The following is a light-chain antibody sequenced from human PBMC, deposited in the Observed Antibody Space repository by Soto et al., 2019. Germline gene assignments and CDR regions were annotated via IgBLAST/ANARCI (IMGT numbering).Light chain of an antibody. V-gene: IGKV1-5*01. J-gene: IGKJ3*01. CDR2: DGS. CDR1: QSISTF. CDR3: QHYNTYSKA. Sequence: DIQMTQSPSSLSASVGDRVTITCRASQSISTFLNWYHQKPGEAPKLLIYDGSTLASGVPPRFSGGGFGTEFTLNISSLQPDDSAIYYCQHYNTYSKAFGPGTRVEIK.